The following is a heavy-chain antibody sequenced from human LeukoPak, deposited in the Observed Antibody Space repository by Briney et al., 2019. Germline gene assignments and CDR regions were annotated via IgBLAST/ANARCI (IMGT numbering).Heavy chain of an antibody. CDR3: TTDLGTYYHGSQRLIPIDY. Sequence: GGSLRLSCVDSGFTFTNAWMSWVRQAPGKGLEWIGRIESKTDGETTNYAEPVRGRFTISRDDSKSAVYLQMNSLKIEDTAVYYCTTDLGTYYHGSQRLIPIDYWGQGTLVTVSS. CDR1: GFTFTNAW. J-gene: IGHJ4*02. V-gene: IGHV3-15*04. CDR2: IESKTDGETT. D-gene: IGHD3-10*01.